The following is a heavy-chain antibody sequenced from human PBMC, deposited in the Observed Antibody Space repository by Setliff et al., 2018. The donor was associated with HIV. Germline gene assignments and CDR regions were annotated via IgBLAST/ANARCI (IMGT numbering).Heavy chain of an antibody. Sequence: GGSLRLSCASSGFTFSSYAMTWVRQAPGKGLECVAVISGSGGDTYYADSVKGRFVISREKSKSTLYLQMNSLRAEDTAVYYCEKKTAAYTSESWLHYWGQGTLVTVSS. D-gene: IGHD2-2*02. CDR3: EKKTAAYTSESWLHY. CDR2: ISGSGGDT. CDR1: GFTFSSYA. J-gene: IGHJ4*02. V-gene: IGHV3-23*01.